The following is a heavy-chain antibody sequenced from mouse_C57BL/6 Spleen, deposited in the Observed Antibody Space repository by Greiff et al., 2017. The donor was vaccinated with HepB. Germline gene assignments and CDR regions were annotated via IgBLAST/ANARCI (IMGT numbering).Heavy chain of an antibody. D-gene: IGHD2-4*01. CDR2: IYPSDSET. V-gene: IGHV1-61*01. Sequence: QVQLQQPGAELVRPGSSVKLSCKASGYTFTSYWMDWVKQRPGQGLEWIGNIYPSDSETHYNQKFKDKATLTVDKSSSTAYMQLSSLTSEDSAVYYCARRGDYDTFDYWGQGTTLTVSS. J-gene: IGHJ2*01. CDR1: GYTFTSYW. CDR3: ARRGDYDTFDY.